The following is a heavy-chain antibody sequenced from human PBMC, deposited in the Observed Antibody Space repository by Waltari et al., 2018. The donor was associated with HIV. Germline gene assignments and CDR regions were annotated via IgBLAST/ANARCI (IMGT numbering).Heavy chain of an antibody. Sequence: QVQLVQSGAEVKKPGSSVKVSCKASGGTFSSYAISWVRQAPGQGLEWMGRIIPILGIANYAQKFQGRVTITADKSTSTAYMELSSLRSEDTAVYYCARGLYYYDLIDYWGQGTLVTVSS. CDR1: GGTFSSYA. V-gene: IGHV1-69*04. J-gene: IGHJ4*02. CDR2: IIPILGIA. CDR3: ARGLYYYDLIDY. D-gene: IGHD3-22*01.